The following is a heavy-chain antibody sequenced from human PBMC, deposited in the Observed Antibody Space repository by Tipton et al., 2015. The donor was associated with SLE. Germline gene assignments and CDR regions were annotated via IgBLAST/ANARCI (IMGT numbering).Heavy chain of an antibody. CDR2: INHSGST. V-gene: IGHV4-34*01. D-gene: IGHD7-27*01. Sequence: TLSLTCAVYGGSFSGYYWSWIRQPPGKGLEWIGEINHSGSTNYNPSLKSRVTISVDTSKNQFSLKLSSVTAADTAVYYCAREGHLGMGLDAFDIWGQGTMVTVSS. CDR3: AREGHLGMGLDAFDI. J-gene: IGHJ3*02. CDR1: GGSFSGYY.